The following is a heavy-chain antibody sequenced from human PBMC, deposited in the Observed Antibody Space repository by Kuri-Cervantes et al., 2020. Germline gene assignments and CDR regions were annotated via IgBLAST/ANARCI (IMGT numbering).Heavy chain of an antibody. CDR2: IYSGGST. CDR1: GFTVSSNY. CDR3: AREPNTDMGI. D-gene: IGHD5-18*01. J-gene: IGHJ4*02. V-gene: IGHV3-53*01. Sequence: GGSLRLSCAVAGFTVSSNYMSWVRQAPGKGLEWVSVIYSGGSTYYADSVKARFTIPRDNSENTLYLQMNSLRLEDTAVYYCAREPNTDMGIWGQGTLVTVSS.